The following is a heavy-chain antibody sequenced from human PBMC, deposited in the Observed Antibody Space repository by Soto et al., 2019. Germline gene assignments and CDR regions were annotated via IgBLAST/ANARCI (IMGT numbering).Heavy chain of an antibody. V-gene: IGHV2-5*02. CDR2: NYWDDAK. CDR3: ARNGREVLPFDI. Sequence: QLTLKESGPTLVKPTQTLTLTCTFSGLSLSTIGVGVGWVRQPPGKALEWLGLNYWDDAKRYSPSLQSTLTITKDTCKNQVVLTMTNMDPVDTATYYCARNGREVLPFDIWGQGTMVTVSS. CDR1: GLSLSTIGVG. D-gene: IGHD1-26*01. J-gene: IGHJ3*02.